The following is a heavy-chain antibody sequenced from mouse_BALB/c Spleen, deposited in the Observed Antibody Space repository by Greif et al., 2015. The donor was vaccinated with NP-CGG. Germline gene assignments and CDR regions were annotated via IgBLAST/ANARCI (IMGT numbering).Heavy chain of an antibody. V-gene: IGHV14-3*02. CDR2: IDPLNGYT. CDR3: VGYVYGYYFDY. D-gene: IGHD2-2*01. J-gene: IGHJ2*01. Sequence: VQLKDSGAELVKPGASVKLSCTASGFNIKDTYMHWVKQSPEQGLEWIGRIDPLNGYTKYDAKSQGKATITADTSSNTAYLQLSSLTSEDTAVYYCVGYVYGYYFDYWGQGTTLTVSS. CDR1: GFNIKDTY.